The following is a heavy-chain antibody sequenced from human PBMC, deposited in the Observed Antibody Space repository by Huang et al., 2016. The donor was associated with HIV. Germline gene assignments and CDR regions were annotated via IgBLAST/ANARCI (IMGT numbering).Heavy chain of an antibody. J-gene: IGHJ5*02. CDR2: IYYSGST. CDR1: GGSMSSYY. D-gene: IGHD6-6*01. CDR3: ASASIAARRWCDP. Sequence: QVQLQESGPGLVKPSETLSLTCTVSGGSMSSYYWSWIRQPPGKGLEWIGYIYYSGSTNYNPSLKSRGTISVDTSKNQFALRLSSVTAANTAVYYCASASIAARRWCDPWGQGSLVTVSS. V-gene: IGHV4-59*01.